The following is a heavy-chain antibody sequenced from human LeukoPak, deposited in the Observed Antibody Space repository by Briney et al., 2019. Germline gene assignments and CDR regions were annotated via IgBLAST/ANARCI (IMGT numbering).Heavy chain of an antibody. CDR2: ISAYNGNT. CDR3: ARDPNCSGGSCYSRVNYYYYGMDV. V-gene: IGHV1-18*01. Sequence: GASVKVSCKASGYTFTSYGISWVRQAPGQGLEWMGWISAYNGNTNYAQKLQGGVTMTTDTSTSTAYMELRSLRSDDTAVYYCARDPNCSGGSCYSRVNYYYYGMDVWGQGTTVTVSS. J-gene: IGHJ6*02. D-gene: IGHD2-15*01. CDR1: GYTFTSYG.